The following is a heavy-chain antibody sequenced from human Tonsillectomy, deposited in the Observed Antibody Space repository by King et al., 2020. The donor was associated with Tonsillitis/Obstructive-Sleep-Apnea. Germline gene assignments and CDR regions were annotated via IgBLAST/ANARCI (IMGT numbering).Heavy chain of an antibody. CDR2: INPNGGST. Sequence: VQLVESGAEVKKPGASVKVSCTASGYTFTDYYIQWVRQAPGQGLEWMGIINPNGGSTSYARKFQGRVTITRDTSTSTVYMDLSSLRSEDTAVYYCARLRCTGGAGYLNFDYWGQGTLVTVSS. J-gene: IGHJ4*02. D-gene: IGHD2-8*02. CDR1: GYTFTDYY. V-gene: IGHV1-46*01. CDR3: ARLRCTGGAGYLNFDY.